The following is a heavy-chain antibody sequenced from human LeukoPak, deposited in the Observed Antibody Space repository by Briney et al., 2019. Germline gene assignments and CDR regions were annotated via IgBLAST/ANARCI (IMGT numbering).Heavy chain of an antibody. CDR2: ISYDGSNK. CDR1: GITFHRCV. CDR3: ARGPGIAVAGPDY. D-gene: IGHD6-19*01. V-gene: IGHV3-30-3*01. J-gene: IGHJ4*02. Sequence: GGSLRLSCAASGITFHRCVMHWVRQAPGKGLEWVAVISYDGSNKYYADSVKGRFTISRDNSKNTLYLQMNSLRAEDTAVYYCARGPGIAVAGPDYWGQGTLVTVSS.